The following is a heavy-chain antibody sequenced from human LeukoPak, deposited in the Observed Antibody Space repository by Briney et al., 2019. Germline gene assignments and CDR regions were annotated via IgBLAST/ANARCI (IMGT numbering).Heavy chain of an antibody. Sequence: GGSLRLSCAASGITVNSTYISWVRQAPGKGLEWVSVAYSDGNTHYAGSVKGRFTISRDNSKNTLFLQMNSLRAEDTAVYYCARLFGSGWPGYFYYAMDVWGQGTTVAVSS. CDR1: GITVNSTY. J-gene: IGHJ6*02. CDR2: AYSDGNT. D-gene: IGHD6-19*01. V-gene: IGHV3-66*04. CDR3: ARLFGSGWPGYFYYAMDV.